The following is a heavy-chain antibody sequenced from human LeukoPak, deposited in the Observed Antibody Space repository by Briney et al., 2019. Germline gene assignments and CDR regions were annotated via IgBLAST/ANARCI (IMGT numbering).Heavy chain of an antibody. Sequence: GGSLRLSCAASGFTFSSYSMNWVRQAPGKGLEWVSSISSSSSYIYYADSVKGRFTISRDNAKNSLYLQMNSLRAEDTAVYYCARDGGVRYCDWLFNDYCGQGTLVTVSS. CDR3: ARDGGVRYCDWLFNDY. V-gene: IGHV3-21*01. J-gene: IGHJ4*02. D-gene: IGHD3-9*01. CDR1: GFTFSSYS. CDR2: ISSSSSYI.